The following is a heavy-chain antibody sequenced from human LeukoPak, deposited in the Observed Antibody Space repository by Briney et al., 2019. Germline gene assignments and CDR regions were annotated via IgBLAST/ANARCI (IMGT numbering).Heavy chain of an antibody. CDR2: IYSSGTT. CDR3: ARGTDSSGFYNSYFDP. V-gene: IGHV4-61*02. D-gene: IGHD3-22*01. J-gene: IGHJ5*02. CDR1: GGSISSGSYY. Sequence: SETLSLTCTVSGGSISSGSYYWSWIRQPAGMGLEWIGRIYSSGTTNYNPSLKSRVTMSVDTSKNQFSLRLNSVTAADTAVYYCARGTDSSGFYNSYFDPWGQGTLVTVSS.